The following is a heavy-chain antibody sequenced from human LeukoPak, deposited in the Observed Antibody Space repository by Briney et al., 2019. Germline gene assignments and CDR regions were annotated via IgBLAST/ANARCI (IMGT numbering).Heavy chain of an antibody. CDR2: ISHDGSNK. Sequence: GRSLRLSRAASGFTFSSYGMHCVRQAPGKGLEWGAVISHDGSNKYYADSVKGRLTISRDDSRNTLYLQMNSLRTEDTPVYYCAKDFGISGAGSFDIWGQGTMVTVSS. CDR1: GFTFSSYG. CDR3: AKDFGISGAGSFDI. V-gene: IGHV3-30*18. D-gene: IGHD3-10*01. J-gene: IGHJ3*02.